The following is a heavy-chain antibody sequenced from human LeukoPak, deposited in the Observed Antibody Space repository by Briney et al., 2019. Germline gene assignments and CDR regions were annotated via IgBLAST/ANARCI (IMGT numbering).Heavy chain of an antibody. V-gene: IGHV1-46*03. Sequence: ASVKVSCKASGYTFTSYYMHWVRQAPGQGREWMGRINPSGGSTSYAQKFQGRVTMTRDTSTSTVYMELSSLRSEDTAVYYCARASDSSGYYAPLHYFDYWGQGTLVTVSS. D-gene: IGHD3-22*01. CDR2: INPSGGST. CDR1: GYTFTSYY. J-gene: IGHJ4*02. CDR3: ARASDSSGYYAPLHYFDY.